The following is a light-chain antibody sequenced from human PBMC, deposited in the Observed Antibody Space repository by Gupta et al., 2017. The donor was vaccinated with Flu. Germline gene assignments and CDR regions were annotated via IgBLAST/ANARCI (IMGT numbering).Light chain of an antibody. V-gene: IGLV8-61*01. CDR1: SGSVSITSY. J-gene: IGLJ3*02. CDR2: STN. CDR3: VPYMGHGIWV. Sequence: TCGLTSGSVSITSYATWYKQTPGQAPHTLIYSTNTRSSGVPNRFSGSILGNRAALTIAGAQADDEADYYCVPYMGHGIWVFGGGTKVTV.